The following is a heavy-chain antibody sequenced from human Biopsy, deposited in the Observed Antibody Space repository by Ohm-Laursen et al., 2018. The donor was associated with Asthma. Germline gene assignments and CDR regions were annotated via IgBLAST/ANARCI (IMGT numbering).Heavy chain of an antibody. V-gene: IGHV4-30-2*01. J-gene: IGHJ4*02. Sequence: SQTLSLTCAVSSGSISSGGYSWSWIRPPPGKGLEWIGYIYHSGSTYYNPSLKSRVTISVDRSKNQFSLKLSSVTAADTAVYYCARVKDGYNFDYWGQGTLVTVSS. CDR3: ARVKDGYNFDY. CDR1: SGSISSGGYS. CDR2: IYHSGST. D-gene: IGHD5-24*01.